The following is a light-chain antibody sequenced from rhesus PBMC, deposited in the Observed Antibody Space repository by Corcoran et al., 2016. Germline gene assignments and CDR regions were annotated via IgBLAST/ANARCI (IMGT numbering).Light chain of an antibody. Sequence: DIQMTQSPSALSASVGDRVTISCRASQNIYSNLAWYQQKPGKPPNLLIYAASSLQTGIPSRFSGSGSGTEFTLTISSLQPEDSATYYCQHYYDKPLTFGGGTKVDI. CDR3: QHYYDKPLT. CDR1: QNIYSN. J-gene: IGKJ4*01. V-gene: IGKV1S12*01. CDR2: AAS.